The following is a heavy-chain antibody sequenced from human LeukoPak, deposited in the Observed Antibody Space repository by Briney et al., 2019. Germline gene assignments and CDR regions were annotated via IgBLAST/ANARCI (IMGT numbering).Heavy chain of an antibody. V-gene: IGHV3-48*02. CDR1: GFTFSTYS. J-gene: IGHJ4*02. Sequence: PGGSLRLSCAASGFTFSTYSMNRVRQAPGKGLEWVSYISSSSSTIYYADSVKGRFTISRDNAKNSLYLQMNSLRDGDTAVYYCARANWRRSDYWGQGSLVTVSS. CDR2: ISSSSSTI. CDR3: ARANWRRSDY. D-gene: IGHD3-3*01.